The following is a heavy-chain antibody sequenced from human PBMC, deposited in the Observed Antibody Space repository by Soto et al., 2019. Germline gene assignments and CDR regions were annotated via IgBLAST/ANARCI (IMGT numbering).Heavy chain of an antibody. V-gene: IGHV4-31*03. CDR1: GGSISSGGYY. D-gene: IGHD3-10*01. Sequence: QVQLQESGPGLVKPSQTLSLACTVSGGSISSGGYYWSWIRQHPGKGLEWIGYIYYSGSTYYNPSLKSRVTISVDTSKNQFSLKLSSVTAADTAVYYCARGVTMVRGVIHTPYFDYWGQGTLVTVSS. CDR2: IYYSGST. CDR3: ARGVTMVRGVIHTPYFDY. J-gene: IGHJ4*02.